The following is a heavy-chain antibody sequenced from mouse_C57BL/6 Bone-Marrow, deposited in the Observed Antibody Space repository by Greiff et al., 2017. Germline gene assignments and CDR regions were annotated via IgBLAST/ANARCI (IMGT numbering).Heavy chain of an antibody. V-gene: IGHV8-12*01. CDR2: IYWDDDK. J-gene: IGHJ1*03. Sequence: QVTLKECGPGILQSSQTLSLTCSFSGFSLSTSGMGVSWIRQPSGKGLEWLAHIYWDDDKRYNPSLKSRPTILKDTSRNQVFLKITSVDTADTATYCYARTYGSSCRWYFDVWGTGTTVTVSS. CDR1: GFSLSTSGMG. D-gene: IGHD1-1*01. CDR3: ARTYGSSCRWYFDV.